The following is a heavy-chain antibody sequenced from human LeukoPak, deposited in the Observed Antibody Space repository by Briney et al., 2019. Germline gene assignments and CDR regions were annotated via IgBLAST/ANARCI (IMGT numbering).Heavy chain of an antibody. Sequence: PSETLSLTCTVSGGSISSYYWSWIRQPPGKGLEWIGYIYYSGSTNYNPSLKSRVTISVDTSKNQFSLKLSSVTAADTAVYYCARDSYYYDSSGYYSHAFDIWGQGTMVTVSS. CDR3: ARDSYYYDSSGYYSHAFDI. D-gene: IGHD3-22*01. CDR2: IYYSGST. J-gene: IGHJ3*02. CDR1: GGSISSYY. V-gene: IGHV4-59*01.